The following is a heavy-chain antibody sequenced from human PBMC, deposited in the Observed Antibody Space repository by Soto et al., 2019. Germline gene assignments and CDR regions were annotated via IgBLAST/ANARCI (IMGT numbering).Heavy chain of an antibody. Sequence: GGSLRLSCAASGFTFSSYGMHWVRQAPGKGLGWVAVISYDGSNKYYADSVKGRFTISRDNSKNTLYLQMNSLRAEDTAVYYCAKSREYRLTSPFDYWGQGTLVTVSS. CDR1: GFTFSSYG. CDR2: ISYDGSNK. J-gene: IGHJ4*02. V-gene: IGHV3-30*18. D-gene: IGHD2-2*01. CDR3: AKSREYRLTSPFDY.